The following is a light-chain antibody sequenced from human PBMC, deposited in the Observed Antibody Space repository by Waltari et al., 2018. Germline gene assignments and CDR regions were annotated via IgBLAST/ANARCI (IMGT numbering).Light chain of an antibody. CDR1: QRVGSN. CDR2: DAS. V-gene: IGKV3-15*01. Sequence: EIVMTQSPGTLSVSPGESATLSCRAGQRVGSNLSWSQQKPGQAPRLLIYDASNRATGIPARFSGSGSGTEFTFTISSLQSEDFAIYYCQQCNSWPLWTFGPGTKVEIK. J-gene: IGKJ1*01. CDR3: QQCNSWPLWT.